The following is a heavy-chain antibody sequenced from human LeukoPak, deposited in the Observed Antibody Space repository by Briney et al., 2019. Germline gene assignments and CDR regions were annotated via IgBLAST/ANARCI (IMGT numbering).Heavy chain of an antibody. CDR1: GFTLSVYG. D-gene: IGHD3-9*01. V-gene: IGHV3-30*18. Sequence: GGALRLSCAASGFTLSVYGMHWVRQAPGKGLEWGAVISYDGCNKYYADSVKGRFTISRDNSKNTMYQQMNSLRAEDTAVYYCAKDLGVRYFDWLIPGSDYWGQGTLVTVSS. J-gene: IGHJ4*02. CDR3: AKDLGVRYFDWLIPGSDY. CDR2: ISYDGCNK.